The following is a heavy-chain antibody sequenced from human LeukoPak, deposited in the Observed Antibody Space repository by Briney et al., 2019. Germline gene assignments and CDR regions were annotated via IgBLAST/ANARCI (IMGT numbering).Heavy chain of an antibody. D-gene: IGHD3-22*01. CDR2: INSDGSST. J-gene: IGHJ6*02. CDR1: GFTFSSYW. CDR3: ARAGLAVDSSGYYSYGMDV. V-gene: IGHV3-74*01. Sequence: GGSLRLSCAASGFTFSSYWMHWVRQAPGKGLVWVSRINSDGSSTSYADSVKGRFTISRDNDKNTLYLQMNSLRAEDTAVYYCARAGLAVDSSGYYSYGMDVWGQGTTVTVSS.